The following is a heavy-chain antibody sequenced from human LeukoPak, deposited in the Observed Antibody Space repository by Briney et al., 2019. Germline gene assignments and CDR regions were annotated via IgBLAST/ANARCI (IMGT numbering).Heavy chain of an antibody. V-gene: IGHV4-59*12. D-gene: IGHD3-10*01. Sequence: SETLSLTCTVSGGSISSYYWSWIRQPPGKGLEWIGYIYYSGSTNYNPSLMSRVTMSVDTSKNQFSLRLNSVTAADTAVYFCVGSGMSGVNFDLWGQRTLVTVSS. CDR3: VGSGMSGVNFDL. CDR2: IYYSGST. J-gene: IGHJ4*02. CDR1: GGSISSYY.